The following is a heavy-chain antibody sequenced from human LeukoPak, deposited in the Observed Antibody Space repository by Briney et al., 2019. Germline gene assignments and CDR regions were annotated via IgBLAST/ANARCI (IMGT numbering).Heavy chain of an antibody. V-gene: IGHV1-69*05. D-gene: IGHD2-8*01. CDR3: ASTDCTNGVCYTCDY. CDR1: RGTFSSYA. Sequence: SVKVSCKASRGTFSSYAIGWVRQAPGQGLEWMGRIIPIFGTANYAQKFQGRVTITTDESTSTAYMELSSLRSEDTAVYYCASTDCTNGVCYTCDYWGQGTLVTVSS. J-gene: IGHJ4*02. CDR2: IIPIFGTA.